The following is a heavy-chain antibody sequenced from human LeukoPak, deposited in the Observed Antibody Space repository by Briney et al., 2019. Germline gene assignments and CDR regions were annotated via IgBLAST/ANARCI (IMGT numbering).Heavy chain of an antibody. J-gene: IGHJ4*02. D-gene: IGHD6-19*01. CDR3: ARYYSGWYYFDY. Sequence: PVKVSCKASGGTFSSYAISWVRQAPGQGLEWMGGIIPIFGAANYAQKFQGRVTITADESTSTAYMELSSLRSEDTAVYYCARYYSGWYYFDYWGQGTLVTVSS. V-gene: IGHV1-69*13. CDR1: GGTFSSYA. CDR2: IIPIFGAA.